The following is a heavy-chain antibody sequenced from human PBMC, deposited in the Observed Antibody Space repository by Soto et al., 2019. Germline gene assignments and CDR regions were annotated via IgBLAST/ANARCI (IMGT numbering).Heavy chain of an antibody. CDR1: GYTFSRSG. V-gene: IGHV1-69*04. J-gene: IGHJ3*02. D-gene: IGHD3-22*01. CDR2: IIPILGIA. Sequence: SVKVSCKASGYTFSRSGISWVRQAPGQGLEWMGRIIPILGIANYAQKFQGRVTITADKSTSTAYMELSSLRSEDTAVYYCARGARDYYDSSGSFDAFDIWGQGTMVTVSS. CDR3: ARGARDYYDSSGSFDAFDI.